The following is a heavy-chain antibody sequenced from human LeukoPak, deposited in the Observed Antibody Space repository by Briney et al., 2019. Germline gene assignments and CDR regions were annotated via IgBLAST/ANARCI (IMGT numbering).Heavy chain of an antibody. V-gene: IGHV4-34*01. J-gene: IGHJ5*02. CDR3: AGASPISVTGNSFNGFDP. CDR2: INHRGST. CDR1: GGSFSGYY. Sequence: PSATLSLTCAVYGGSFSGYYWSWIRQPPGKGLEWIGEINHRGSTNYNPSLKSRVTISVDTSKNQFSLKLRSVTAADTAVYYCAGASPISVTGNSFNGFDPWGQGTLVTVSS. D-gene: IGHD6-19*01.